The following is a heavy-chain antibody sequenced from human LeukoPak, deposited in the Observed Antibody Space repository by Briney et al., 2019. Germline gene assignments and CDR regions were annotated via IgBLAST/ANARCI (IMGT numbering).Heavy chain of an antibody. CDR1: GFTFSSYD. CDR2: IGTAGDT. J-gene: IGHJ4*02. D-gene: IGHD4-17*01. V-gene: IGHV3-13*01. CDR3: ARGLLYGDYFDY. Sequence: PGGSLRLSCAASGFTFSSYDMHWVRQATGKGLEWVSAIGTAGDTYYPGSVKGRFTISRENAKNSLYLQMNSLRAGDTAVYYCARGLLYGDYFDYWGQGTLVTVSS.